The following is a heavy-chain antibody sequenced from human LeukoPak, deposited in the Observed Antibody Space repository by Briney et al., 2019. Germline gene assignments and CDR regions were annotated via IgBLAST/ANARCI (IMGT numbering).Heavy chain of an antibody. V-gene: IGHV1-46*01. J-gene: IGHJ4*02. D-gene: IGHD3-16*01. CDR3: ASPGEKDYYFDY. CDR2: INPSGGST. CDR1: GYTFTSYY. Sequence: ASVKVSCKASGYTFTSYYMHWVRQAPGQGLEWMGIINPSGGSTSYAQKFQGRVTMTRDTSTSTVYMELSSLRSEDTAVYYCASPGEKDYYFDYWGQGTLVTVSS.